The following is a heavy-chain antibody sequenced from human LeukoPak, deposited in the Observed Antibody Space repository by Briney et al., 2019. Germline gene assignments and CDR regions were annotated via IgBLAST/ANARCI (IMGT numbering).Heavy chain of an antibody. D-gene: IGHD3-22*01. CDR2: IIPIFGTA. V-gene: IGHV1-69*13. Sequence: ASVKVSCKASGGTCSSYAISWVRQAPGQGLEWMGGIIPIFGTANYAQKFQGRVTITADESTSTAYMELSSLRSEDTAVYYCARGPVQYYYDSSGYYPHWGQGTLVTVSS. J-gene: IGHJ4*02. CDR1: GGTCSSYA. CDR3: ARGPVQYYYDSSGYYPH.